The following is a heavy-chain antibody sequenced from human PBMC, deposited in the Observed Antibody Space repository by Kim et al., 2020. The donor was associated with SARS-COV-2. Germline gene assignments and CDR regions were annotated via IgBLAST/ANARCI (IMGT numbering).Heavy chain of an antibody. Sequence: YAQKFQGRVTITADESTSTAYMELSSLRSEDTAVYYCARARGGSGRDVDPWGQGTLVTVSS. J-gene: IGHJ5*02. D-gene: IGHD3-10*01. CDR3: ARARGGSGRDVDP. V-gene: IGHV1-69*01.